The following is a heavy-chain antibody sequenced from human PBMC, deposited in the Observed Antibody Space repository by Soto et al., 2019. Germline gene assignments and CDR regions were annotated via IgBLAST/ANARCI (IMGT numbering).Heavy chain of an antibody. Sequence: SGPTLVNPTQTLALTCTFSGFSLSTSGVNVGWIRQPPVKPLECLGIIYWYDDKYHNTSLKSRLTNSKETTKNQVVLTMTNMDPVDTATYYCERIRRYHNYSEYYYPHDYWGQGPLVSVYS. CDR2: IYWYDDK. J-gene: IGHJ4*02. D-gene: IGHD3-22*01. V-gene: IGHV2-70*01. CDR1: GFSLSTSGVN. CDR3: ERIRRYHNYSEYYYPHDY.